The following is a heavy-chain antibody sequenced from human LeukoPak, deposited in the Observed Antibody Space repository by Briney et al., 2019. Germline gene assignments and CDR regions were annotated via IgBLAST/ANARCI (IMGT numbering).Heavy chain of an antibody. V-gene: IGHV4-59*01. CDR2: IHYSGST. D-gene: IGHD6-13*01. CDR3: ARTIAAAGPYFDY. CDR1: GGSIRSYY. Sequence: SETLSLTCTVSGGSIRSYYWSWIRQPPGKGLEWIGYIHYSGSTNYNLSLKSRVTISVDTSKNQFSLKLSSVTAADTAVYYCARTIAAAGPYFDYWGQGTLVTVSS. J-gene: IGHJ4*02.